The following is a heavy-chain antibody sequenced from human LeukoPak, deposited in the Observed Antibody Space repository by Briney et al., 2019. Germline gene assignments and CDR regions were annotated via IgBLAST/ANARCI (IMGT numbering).Heavy chain of an antibody. J-gene: IGHJ4*02. CDR2: ISSSSSYI. Sequence: GGSLRLSCAASGFTFSSYSMNWVRQAPGKGLEWVSSISSSSSYIYYADSVKGRFTISRDNAKNSLYLQMNSLRAEDTAVYYCARDYYDSSGFYYFDYWGQGTLVTVSS. CDR1: GFTFSSYS. CDR3: ARDYYDSSGFYYFDY. D-gene: IGHD3-22*01. V-gene: IGHV3-21*01.